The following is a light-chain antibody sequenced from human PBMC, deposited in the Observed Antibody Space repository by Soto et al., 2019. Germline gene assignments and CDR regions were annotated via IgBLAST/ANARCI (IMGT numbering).Light chain of an antibody. J-gene: IGKJ1*01. CDR3: QQYGSPPIT. CDR1: HSVTRS. CDR2: DAS. Sequence: EIVLTQSPGTLSLSPGERATLSCRTSHSVTRSVAWYPQKPGQAPRLLISDASGRATGIPDRFSGSGSETDFSLTINRLEPEDFAVYFCQQYGSPPITFGQGTKVDIK. V-gene: IGKV3-20*01.